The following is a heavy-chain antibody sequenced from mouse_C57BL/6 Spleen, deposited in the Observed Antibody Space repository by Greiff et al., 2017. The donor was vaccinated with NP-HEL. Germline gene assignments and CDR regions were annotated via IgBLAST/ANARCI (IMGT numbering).Heavy chain of an antibody. CDR1: GFTFSDYY. Sequence: DVMLVESGGGLVQPGGSLKLSCAASGFTFSDYYMYWVRQTPEKRLEWVAYISNGGGSTYYPDTVKGRFTLSRDNAKNTLYLQMSGLKSEDTAMYYCARRYYYGSSAYYYAMDYWGQGTSVTVSS. J-gene: IGHJ4*01. CDR2: ISNGGGST. V-gene: IGHV5-12*01. CDR3: ARRYYYGSSAYYYAMDY. D-gene: IGHD1-1*01.